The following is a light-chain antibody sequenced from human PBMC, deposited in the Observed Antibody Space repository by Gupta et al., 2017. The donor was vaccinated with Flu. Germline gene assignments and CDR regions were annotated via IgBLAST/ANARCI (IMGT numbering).Light chain of an antibody. CDR2: DVT. J-gene: IGLJ3*02. CDR3: CSYAGSYTWV. Sequence: QSALTQPRSVSGSPGQSVTISCTGTSSDVGAYNYVSWYQHLPGKAPKLMIYDVTGRPSVVPDRFSGSKSGNTASLTISGLQPEDEADYHCCSYAGSYTWVFGGGNKLTVL. CDR1: SSDVGAYNY. V-gene: IGLV2-11*01.